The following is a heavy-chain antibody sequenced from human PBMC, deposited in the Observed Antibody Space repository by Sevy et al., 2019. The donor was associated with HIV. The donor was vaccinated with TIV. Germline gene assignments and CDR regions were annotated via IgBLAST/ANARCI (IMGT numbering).Heavy chain of an antibody. CDR3: ARDTDTYYDSSGYYFPPRFDP. D-gene: IGHD3-22*01. CDR1: GGTFSSYA. J-gene: IGHJ5*02. Sequence: ASVKVSCKASGGTFSSYAISWVRQAPGQGLEWMGGIIPIFGTANYAQKFQGRVTITADESTSTAYMELSSLRSEETAVYYCARDTDTYYDSSGYYFPPRFDPWGQGTLVTVSS. V-gene: IGHV1-69*13. CDR2: IIPIFGTA.